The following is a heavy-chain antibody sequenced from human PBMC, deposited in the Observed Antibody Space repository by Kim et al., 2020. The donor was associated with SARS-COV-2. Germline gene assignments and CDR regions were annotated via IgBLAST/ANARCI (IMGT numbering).Heavy chain of an antibody. CDR3: ARGEQAYYDILTGFDY. CDR2: IYSGGST. J-gene: IGHJ4*02. Sequence: GGSLRLSCAASGFTVSSNYMSWVRQAPGKGLEWVSVIYSGGSTYYADSVKGRFTISRDNSKNTLYLQMNSLRAEDTAVYYCARGEQAYYDILTGFDYWGQGTLVTVSS. D-gene: IGHD3-9*01. V-gene: IGHV3-53*01. CDR1: GFTVSSNY.